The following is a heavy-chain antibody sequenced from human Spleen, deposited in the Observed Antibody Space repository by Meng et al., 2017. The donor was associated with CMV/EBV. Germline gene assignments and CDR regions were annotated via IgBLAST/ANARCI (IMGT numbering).Heavy chain of an antibody. CDR2: IYWDDDK. J-gene: IGHJ4*02. V-gene: IGHV2-5*02. Sequence: SGSSLSTSGRGVGWIRQPPGKALEWLALIYWDDDKRYSPSLKSRLTITKDTSKNQVVLTMTNMDPVDTATYYCAHRDYCSGGTCTFDYWGQGTLVTVSS. CDR1: GSSLSTSGRG. CDR3: AHRDYCSGGTCTFDY. D-gene: IGHD2-15*01.